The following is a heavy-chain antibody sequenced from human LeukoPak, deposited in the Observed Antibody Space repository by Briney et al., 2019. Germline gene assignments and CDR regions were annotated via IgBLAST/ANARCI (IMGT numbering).Heavy chain of an antibody. CDR1: GFTFSSYG. D-gene: IGHD3-10*01. Sequence: PGGSLRLSCAASGFTFSSYGMHWVRQAPGKGLEWVAVISYDGSNKYYADSVKGRFTISRDNSKNTLYLQMNSLRAEDTAVYYCVRDGLYYFDYWGQGTLVTVSS. CDR2: ISYDGSNK. J-gene: IGHJ4*02. CDR3: VRDGLYYFDY. V-gene: IGHV3-30*03.